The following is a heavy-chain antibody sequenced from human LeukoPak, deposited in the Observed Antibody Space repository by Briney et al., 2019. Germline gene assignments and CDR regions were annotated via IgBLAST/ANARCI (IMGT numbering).Heavy chain of an antibody. J-gene: IGHJ3*02. V-gene: IGHV3-30*01. CDR3: ARQRDGYDPDAFDI. D-gene: IGHD5-24*01. CDR2: ISYDGSNK. Sequence: GGSLRLSCAASGFTFSSYAMHWVRQAPGKGLEWVAVISYDGSNKYYADSVKGRFTISRDNSKNTLYLQMNSLRAEDTAVYYCARQRDGYDPDAFDIWGQGTMVTVSS. CDR1: GFTFSSYA.